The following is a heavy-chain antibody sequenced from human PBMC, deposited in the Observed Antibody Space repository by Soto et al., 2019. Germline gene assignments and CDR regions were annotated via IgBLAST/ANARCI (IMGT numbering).Heavy chain of an antibody. CDR3: ARGIDYDFWSGYYRGYYFDY. CDR2: IKQDGSEK. V-gene: IGHV3-7*01. Sequence: EVQLVESGGGLVQPGGSLRLSCAASGFTFSSYWMSWVRQAPGKGLEWVANIKQDGSEKYYVDSVKGRFTISGDNAKNSLYLQMNSLRAEDTAVYYCARGIDYDFWSGYYRGYYFDYWGQGTLVTVSS. CDR1: GFTFSSYW. J-gene: IGHJ4*02. D-gene: IGHD3-3*01.